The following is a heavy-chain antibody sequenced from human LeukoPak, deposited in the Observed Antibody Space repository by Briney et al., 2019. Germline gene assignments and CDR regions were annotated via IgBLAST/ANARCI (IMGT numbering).Heavy chain of an antibody. CDR3: ARRGQLVGFYFDY. CDR1: GGSLSSYY. J-gene: IGHJ4*02. Sequence: SETLSLTCTVSGGSLSSYYWSWIRQPPGKGLEWIGYIYYSGSTNYNPSLKSRVTISVDTSKNQFSLTLSSVTAADTAVYYCARRGQLVGFYFDYWGQGTLVTVSS. V-gene: IGHV4-59*01. D-gene: IGHD6-13*01. CDR2: IYYSGST.